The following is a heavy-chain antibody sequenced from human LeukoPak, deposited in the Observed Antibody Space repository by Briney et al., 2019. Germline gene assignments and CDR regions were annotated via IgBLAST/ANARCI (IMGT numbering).Heavy chain of an antibody. CDR3: ARDFSSDSSGYYFDY. CDR1: GGSISSYY. V-gene: IGHV4-59*01. J-gene: IGHJ4*02. Sequence: SETVSLTCTVSGGSISSYYWSWIRQPPGKGLEWIGYIYYSGSTNYNPSLKSRVTISVDTPKNQFSLKLSSVTAADTAVYYCARDFSSDSSGYYFDYWGQGTLVTVSS. CDR2: IYYSGST. D-gene: IGHD3-22*01.